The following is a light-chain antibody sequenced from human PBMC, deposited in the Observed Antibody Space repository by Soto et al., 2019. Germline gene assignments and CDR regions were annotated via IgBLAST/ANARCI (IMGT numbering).Light chain of an antibody. V-gene: IGKV3-15*01. CDR2: GAS. CDR1: QRVSTT. CDR3: QQYKDWPTT. J-gene: IGKJ1*01. Sequence: EIVMTQSPATLSVSPWQRASLSCRASQRVSTTVAWYHQKPGQAPRLLVYGASTRATGIPARFSGRGAGTDFTLTITSLQSEDLGVYFCQQYKDWPTTFGKGTQVEIK.